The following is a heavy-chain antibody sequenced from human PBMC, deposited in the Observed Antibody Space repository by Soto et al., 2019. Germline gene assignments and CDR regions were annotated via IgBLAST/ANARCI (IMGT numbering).Heavy chain of an antibody. Sequence: QVQLQESGPGLVKPSETLALTCTVSGASVSSYYWSWIRQPPGKGLEWLGYILYTGNTNYNPSLKSRVTMSVDTSKNQVSLKLSAVTAADTAVYFCARAAYGSGSYYAPYYYYAMDVWGQGTTVTVSS. CDR2: ILYTGNT. J-gene: IGHJ6*02. V-gene: IGHV4-59*02. CDR3: ARAAYGSGSYYAPYYYYAMDV. CDR1: GASVSSYY. D-gene: IGHD3-10*01.